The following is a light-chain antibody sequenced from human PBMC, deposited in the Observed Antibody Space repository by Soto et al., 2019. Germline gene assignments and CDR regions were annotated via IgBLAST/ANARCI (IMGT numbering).Light chain of an antibody. V-gene: IGKV3-15*01. CDR3: QQYSNWPPIT. CDR2: DTS. CDR1: QSVSIH. J-gene: IGKJ5*01. Sequence: ETVMTQSPVTLSGSLGEGSTLSFRASQSVSIHLAWYQQKPGQAPRLLIYDTSTRATGIPARFSGSGSGTEFTLTISSLQSEDFAVYYCQQYSNWPPITFGQGTRLEIK.